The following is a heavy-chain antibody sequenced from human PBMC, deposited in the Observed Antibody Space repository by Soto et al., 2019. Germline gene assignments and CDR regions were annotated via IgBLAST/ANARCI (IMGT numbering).Heavy chain of an antibody. CDR2: ISGSGGST. CDR1: GFTFSSYA. J-gene: IGHJ4*02. Sequence: GGSLRLSCAASGFTFSSYAMSWVRQAPGKGLEWVSAISGSGGSTYYADSVKGRFTISRDNSKNTLYLQMNSLRAEDTAIYYCVLRIAAAGSFDYWGQGTLVTVS. CDR3: VLRIAAAGSFDY. V-gene: IGHV3-23*01. D-gene: IGHD6-13*01.